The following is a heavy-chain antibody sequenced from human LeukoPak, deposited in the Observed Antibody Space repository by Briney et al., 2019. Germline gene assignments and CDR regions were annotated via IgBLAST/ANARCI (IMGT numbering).Heavy chain of an antibody. J-gene: IGHJ4*02. D-gene: IGHD5-18*01. Sequence: ASVKVSCKASGYTFNIYGIGWVRQAPGQGLEWMGWISAYNGNTNYAQKLQGRVTMTTDTSTSTAFMELRSLRSDDTAVYYCARGGYSYGYMEYFDYWGQGTLVTVSS. V-gene: IGHV1-18*01. CDR3: ARGGYSYGYMEYFDY. CDR2: ISAYNGNT. CDR1: GYTFNIYG.